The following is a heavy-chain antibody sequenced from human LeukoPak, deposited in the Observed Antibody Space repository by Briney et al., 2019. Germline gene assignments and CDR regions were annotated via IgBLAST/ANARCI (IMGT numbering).Heavy chain of an antibody. V-gene: IGHV3-23*01. D-gene: IGHD6-6*01. CDR2: ISGSGGST. Sequence: GGSLRLSCAASGFTFSSYAMSWVRQAPGKGLEWVSAISGSGGSTYYADSVKGRFTISRDNSENTLYLRMNSLRAEDKAVYYCAKDPYSSSPNNWFDPWGQGTLVTVSS. CDR3: AKDPYSSSPNNWFDP. J-gene: IGHJ5*02. CDR1: GFTFSSYA.